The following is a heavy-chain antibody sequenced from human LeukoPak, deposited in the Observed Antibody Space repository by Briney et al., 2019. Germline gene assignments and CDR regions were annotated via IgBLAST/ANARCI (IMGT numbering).Heavy chain of an antibody. CDR3: ARDFKMGFDY. J-gene: IGHJ4*02. Sequence: SVKVSCKASGGTFSSYAISRVRQAPGQGLEWMGGIIPIFGTANYAQKFQGRVTITADKSTSTAYMELSSLRSEDTAVYYCARDFKMGFDYWGQGTLVTVSS. CDR1: GGTFSSYA. V-gene: IGHV1-69*06. D-gene: IGHD2-8*01. CDR2: IIPIFGTA.